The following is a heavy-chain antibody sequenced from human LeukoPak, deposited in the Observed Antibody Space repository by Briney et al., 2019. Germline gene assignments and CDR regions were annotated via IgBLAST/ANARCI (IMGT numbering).Heavy chain of an antibody. CDR2: VSTDSAYT. V-gene: IGHV3-11*05. CDR3: TREDNWYFDL. CDR1: GFTFSDYY. Sequence: GGSLRLSCTVSGFTFSDYYMTWIRQAPGKGLEWLSYVSTDSAYTNYAGSVKGRFTISRDNAKSSLYLQLNSLTAEDTAVYYCTREDNWYFDLWGRGTLVTVSS. J-gene: IGHJ2*01.